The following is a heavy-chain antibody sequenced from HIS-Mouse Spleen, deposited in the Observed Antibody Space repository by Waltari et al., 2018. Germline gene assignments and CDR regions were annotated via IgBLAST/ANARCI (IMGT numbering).Heavy chain of an antibody. J-gene: IGHJ2*01. D-gene: IGHD6-13*01. CDR3: AREIPYSSSWYDWYFDL. V-gene: IGHV4-39*07. CDR2: IHYRWST. CDR1: GCSISSSSYY. Sequence: QLQLQESGPGLVKPSETLSLTCTVSGCSISSSSYYWGWIRQPPGKGLEWFGSIHYRWSTYYNPSLKSRVTISVYPSKNQFSLKLSSVTAADTAVYYCAREIPYSSSWYDWYFDLWGRGTLVTVSS.